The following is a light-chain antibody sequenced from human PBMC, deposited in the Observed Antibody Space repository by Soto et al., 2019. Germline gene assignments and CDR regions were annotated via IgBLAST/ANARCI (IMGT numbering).Light chain of an antibody. V-gene: IGKV1-39*01. CDR1: QSISTF. CDR3: QQSFTAPWT. Sequence: DIQMTQSPSSLSASVGDRVTITCRASQSISTFLNWYQQKPGKAPNLLIYTASTLPGGVPSRFSGSGSGTDFTLTISSLQPEDFATYYCQQSFTAPWTFGQGTRVEIK. J-gene: IGKJ1*01. CDR2: TAS.